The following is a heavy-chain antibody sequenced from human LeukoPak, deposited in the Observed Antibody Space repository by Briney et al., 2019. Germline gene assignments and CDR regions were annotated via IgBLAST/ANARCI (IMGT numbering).Heavy chain of an antibody. D-gene: IGHD3-22*01. CDR3: ARAKLGSSGIIDN. CDR1: GGSISSFNW. V-gene: IGHV4-4*02. CDR2: IHQSGST. J-gene: IGHJ4*02. Sequence: PSGTLSLTCAVSGGSISSFNWWSWVRQSPGKGLQWIGEIHQSGSTNYSPSLKSRVTISVDKSKTQFSLKLRSVTAADTAVYYCARAKLGSSGIIDNWGQGTLVTVSS.